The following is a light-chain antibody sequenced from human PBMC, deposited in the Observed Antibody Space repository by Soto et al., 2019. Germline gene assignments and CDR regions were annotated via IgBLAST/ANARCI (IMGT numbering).Light chain of an antibody. CDR3: QQRSNWPPGLT. V-gene: IGKV3-11*01. J-gene: IGKJ4*01. CDR2: DAS. CDR1: QSVSSY. Sequence: EIVLTQSPATLSLSPGERATLSCRASQSVSSYLAWYQQKPGQAPRLLIYDASNRATGIPARFSGSGSGTDFTLTINSLEPDDFAVYYCQQRSNWPPGLTFGGGTKVEIK.